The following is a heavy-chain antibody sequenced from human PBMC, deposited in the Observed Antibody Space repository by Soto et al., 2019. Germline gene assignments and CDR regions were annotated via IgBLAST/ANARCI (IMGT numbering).Heavy chain of an antibody. CDR2: IYSGGST. J-gene: IGHJ6*03. D-gene: IGHD2-15*01. CDR3: ARFAANYYYYYMDV. Sequence: GGSLRLSCAASGFTVSSNYMSWGRPAPGKGLEWVSVIYSGGSTYYADSVKGRFTISRDNSKNTLYLQMNSLRAEDTAVYYCARFAANYYYYYMDVWGKGTTVTVSS. CDR1: GFTVSSNY. V-gene: IGHV3-66*01.